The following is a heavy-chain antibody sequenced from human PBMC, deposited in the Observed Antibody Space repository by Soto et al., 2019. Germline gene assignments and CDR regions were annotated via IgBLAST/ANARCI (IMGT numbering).Heavy chain of an antibody. CDR1: GYTLTNYY. CDR3: SRGGCLSANISPFDY. CDR2: INPSGVRT. D-gene: IGHD3-16*01. J-gene: IGHJ4*02. Sequence: GASVQVSCKASGYTLTNYYIHWVRQAHGQGLERMGIINPSGVRTLYAQKFQGRVTMTRDTSTRRLYMELSSQRSDDTACYYGSRGGCLSANISPFDYWGQGTQVTVSS. V-gene: IGHV1-46*01.